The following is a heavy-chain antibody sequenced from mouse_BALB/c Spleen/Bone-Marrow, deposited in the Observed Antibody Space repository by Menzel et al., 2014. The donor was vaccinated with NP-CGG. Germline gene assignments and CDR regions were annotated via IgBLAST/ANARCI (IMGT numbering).Heavy chain of an antibody. CDR2: ISSGSSTI. D-gene: IGHD2-14*01. J-gene: IGHJ1*01. CDR1: GFTFSSFG. V-gene: IGHV5-17*02. Sequence: EVKLMESGGGLVQPGGSRKLSCAASGFTFSSFGMHWVRQAPEKGLEWVAYISSGSSTIYYADTVKGRFTISRDNPKNTLFPQMTSLRSEDTAMYYCARDRYDEYFDVWGAGTTVTVSS. CDR3: ARDRYDEYFDV.